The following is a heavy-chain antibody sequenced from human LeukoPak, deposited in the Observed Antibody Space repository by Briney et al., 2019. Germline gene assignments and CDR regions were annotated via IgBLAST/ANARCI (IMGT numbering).Heavy chain of an antibody. V-gene: IGHV3-48*02. CDR3: ARLSEPHYYYYYCMDV. CDR1: GFTFSSYS. CDR2: ISSSSSTI. Sequence: GGSLRLSCAASGFTFSSYSMNWVRQAPGKGLEWVSYISSSSSTIYYADSVKGRFTISRDNAKNSLYLQMNSLRDKDTAVYYCARLSEPHYYYYYCMDVWGKGTTVTVSS. J-gene: IGHJ6*03.